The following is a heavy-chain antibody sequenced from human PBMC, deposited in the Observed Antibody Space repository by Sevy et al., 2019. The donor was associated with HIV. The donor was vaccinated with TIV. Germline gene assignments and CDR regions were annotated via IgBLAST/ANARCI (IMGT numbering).Heavy chain of an antibody. CDR1: GFTFSLYA. J-gene: IGHJ4*02. Sequence: GGSLRLSCAASGFTFSLYAMNWVRQAPGKGLEWVSSISDSGIDKYYVDSMKGRFTISRDNAKNSLYLQINSLRVEDTAVYYCARPSRGWTAGAYWGQGTQVTVSS. CDR3: ARPSRGWTAGAY. V-gene: IGHV3-21*01. D-gene: IGHD6-19*01. CDR2: ISDSGIDK.